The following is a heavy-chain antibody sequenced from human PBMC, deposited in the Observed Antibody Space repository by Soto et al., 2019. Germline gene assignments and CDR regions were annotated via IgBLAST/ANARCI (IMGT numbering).Heavy chain of an antibody. CDR2: ILYDGGNK. Sequence: QVQLVESGGGVVQPGRSLRLSCAASGFAFNKYSRHWVRQAPGKGLEWVGVILYDGGNKYYADSVKGRLTISRDNPKNTLYLQVNSLRGADTAIYYCARDLRGIQDRYYFDNWGRGTLVTVSS. D-gene: IGHD5-18*01. V-gene: IGHV3-30-3*01. CDR1: GFAFNKYS. CDR3: ARDLRGIQDRYYFDN. J-gene: IGHJ4*02.